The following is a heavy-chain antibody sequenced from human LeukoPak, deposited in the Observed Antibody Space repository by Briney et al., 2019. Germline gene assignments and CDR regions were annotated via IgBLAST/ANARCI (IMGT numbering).Heavy chain of an antibody. CDR2: IIPILGIA. Sequence: GASVKVSCKASGGTFSSYAISWVRQAPGQGLEWMGRIIPILGIANYAQKFQGRVTITADKSTSTAYMELSSLRSEDTAVYYCASEGYGGNSPYYYYYGMDVWGQGTTVTVSS. CDR1: GGTFSSYA. CDR3: ASEGYGGNSPYYYYYGMDV. J-gene: IGHJ6*02. V-gene: IGHV1-69*04. D-gene: IGHD4-23*01.